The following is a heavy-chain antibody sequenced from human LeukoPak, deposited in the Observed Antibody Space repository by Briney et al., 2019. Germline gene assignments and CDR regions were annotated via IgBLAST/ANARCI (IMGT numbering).Heavy chain of an antibody. D-gene: IGHD3-10*01. Sequence: GGSLRLSCAASGFTFSSYAMSWVRQAPGKGLEWVSAISGSGGSTYYADSVKGRFTISRDNSKNTLYLQMNSLRADDTAVYYCVREKWFVTPEYFQHWGQGTLVTVSS. J-gene: IGHJ1*01. V-gene: IGHV3-23*01. CDR2: ISGSGGST. CDR3: VREKWFVTPEYFQH. CDR1: GFTFSSYA.